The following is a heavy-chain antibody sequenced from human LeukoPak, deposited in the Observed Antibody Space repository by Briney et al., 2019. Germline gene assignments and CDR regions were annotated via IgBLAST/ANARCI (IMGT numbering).Heavy chain of an antibody. CDR1: GYTFTSYY. CDR3: ALYCSSTSCPGPYAFDI. J-gene: IGHJ3*02. CDR2: INPSGGST. Sequence: ASVKVSCKASGYTFTSYYMHWVRQAPGQGLEWMGIINPSGGSTSYAQKFQGRVTMTRDTSTSTVYMELSSLRSEDTAVYYCALYCSSTSCPGPYAFDIWGQGTMVTVSS. D-gene: IGHD2-2*01. V-gene: IGHV1-46*01.